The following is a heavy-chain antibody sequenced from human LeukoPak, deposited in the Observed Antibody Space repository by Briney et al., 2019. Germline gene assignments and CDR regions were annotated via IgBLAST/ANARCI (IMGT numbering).Heavy chain of an antibody. Sequence: GGPLRLSCAASGFTFDDYAMHWVRQAPGKGLEWVSGISWNSGSIGYADSVKGRFTISRDNAKNSLYLQMNSLRAEDTAVYYCARVYGDYGDYYYGMDVWGQGTTVTVSS. V-gene: IGHV3-9*01. CDR3: ARVYGDYGDYYYGMDV. D-gene: IGHD4-17*01. CDR2: ISWNSGSI. CDR1: GFTFDDYA. J-gene: IGHJ6*02.